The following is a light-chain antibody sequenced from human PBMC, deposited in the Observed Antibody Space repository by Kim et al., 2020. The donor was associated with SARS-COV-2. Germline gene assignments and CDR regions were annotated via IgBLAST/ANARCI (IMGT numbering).Light chain of an antibody. V-gene: IGLV1-44*01. J-gene: IGLJ3*02. Sequence: GKRVTIACSGSSSNIGSNTVNWYQQRPGTAPKLLIYSNNQRPSGVPDRFSGSKSGTSASLGISGLQSEDEADYYCAAWDDSLNGLVFGGGTKLTVL. CDR3: AAWDDSLNGLV. CDR2: SNN. CDR1: SSNIGSNT.